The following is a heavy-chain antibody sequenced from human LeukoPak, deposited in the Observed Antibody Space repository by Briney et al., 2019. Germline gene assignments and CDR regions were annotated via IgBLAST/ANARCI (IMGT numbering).Heavy chain of an antibody. CDR3: ARAKGNSNYAYYYTEV. CDR1: GGSISSYY. J-gene: IGHJ6*03. Sequence: SSETLSLTCTVSGGSISSYYWSWVRQPPGKGLEWIGSIYYSGSTNYSPSRKSRCTISVDMSKKKSSLKLSSLTAADTAVYYCARAKGNSNYAYYYTEVWGKGDTVTVSS. V-gene: IGHV4-59*01. D-gene: IGHD4-11*01. CDR2: IYYSGST.